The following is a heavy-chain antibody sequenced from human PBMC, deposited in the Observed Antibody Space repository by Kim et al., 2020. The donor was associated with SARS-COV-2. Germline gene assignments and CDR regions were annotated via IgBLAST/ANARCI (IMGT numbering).Heavy chain of an antibody. D-gene: IGHD5-12*01. CDR3: RKWLELDSGRHFDY. CDR2: IKQDGSEK. CDR1: GFTFSSYW. J-gene: IGHJ4*02. V-gene: IGHV3-7*01. Sequence: GGSLRLSCAASGFTFSSYWMSWVRQAPGKGLEWVANIKQDGSEKYYVDSVKGRFTISRDNAKNSLYLQMNSLRAEDTAVYYCRKWLELDSGRHFDYWGQGTLVTVSS.